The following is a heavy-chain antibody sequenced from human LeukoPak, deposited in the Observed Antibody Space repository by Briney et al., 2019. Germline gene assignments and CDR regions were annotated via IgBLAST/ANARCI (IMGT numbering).Heavy chain of an antibody. V-gene: IGHV4-34*01. CDR2: INHSGST. D-gene: IGHD2-2*01. Sequence: SETLSLTCAVYGGFFSGYYWSWIRQPPGKGLEWIGEINHSGSTNYNPSLKSRVTISVDTSKNQFSLKLSSVTAADTAVYYCARGQHPTGYCSSTSCYHFDYWGQGTLVTVSS. J-gene: IGHJ4*02. CDR1: GGFFSGYY. CDR3: ARGQHPTGYCSSTSCYHFDY.